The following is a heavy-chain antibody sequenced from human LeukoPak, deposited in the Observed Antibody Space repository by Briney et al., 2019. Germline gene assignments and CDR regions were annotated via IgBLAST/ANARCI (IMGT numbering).Heavy chain of an antibody. CDR1: GFTFSIYW. Sequence: GGSLRLSCAASGFTFSIYWMSWVRQAPGKGLGWVANIKQDGSEKYYVDSVKGRFTISRDNGKNSLYLQMSSLRAEDTAMYYCARGGWSVDYWGQGTLVTVSP. J-gene: IGHJ4*02. D-gene: IGHD6-19*01. CDR2: IKQDGSEK. CDR3: ARGGWSVDY. V-gene: IGHV3-7*01.